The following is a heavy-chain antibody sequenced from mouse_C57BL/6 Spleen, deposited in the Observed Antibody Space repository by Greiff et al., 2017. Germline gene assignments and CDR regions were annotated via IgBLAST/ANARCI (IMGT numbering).Heavy chain of an antibody. V-gene: IGHV5-4*03. CDR1: GFTFSSYA. Sequence: EVMLVESGGGLVKPGGSLKLSCAASGFTFSSYAMSWVRQTPEKRLEWVATISDGGSYTYYPNNVKGRFTISTDNAKNNLYLQMSHLTSEDTAMYYCARGALLRHYFDYWGQGTTLTVAS. CDR2: ISDGGSYT. J-gene: IGHJ2*01. CDR3: ARGALLRHYFDY. D-gene: IGHD1-1*01.